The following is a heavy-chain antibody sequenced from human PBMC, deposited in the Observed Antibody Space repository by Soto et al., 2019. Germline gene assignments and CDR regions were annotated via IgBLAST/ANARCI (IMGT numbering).Heavy chain of an antibody. Sequence: QLQLMQSGAEVKKPGASVKVSCKASGYTFTSYGIHWVRQAPGQRLEWTGWINAGNGNTKYSEKFQGRVTITMDTSASTAYLELSSLRSEDTAVYYCARDPNDSSAYYHHYYYGMDVWGQGTTVTVSS. CDR1: GYTFTSYG. V-gene: IGHV1-3*01. CDR3: ARDPNDSSAYYHHYYYGMDV. J-gene: IGHJ6*02. CDR2: INAGNGNT. D-gene: IGHD3-22*01.